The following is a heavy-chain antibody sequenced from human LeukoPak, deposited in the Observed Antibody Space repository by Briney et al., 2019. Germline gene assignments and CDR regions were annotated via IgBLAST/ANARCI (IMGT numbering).Heavy chain of an antibody. Sequence: SETLSLTCTVSGGSISSSSYYWGWIRQPPGKGLGWIGSIYYSGSTYYNPSLKSRVTISVDTSKNQFSLKLSSVTAADTAVYYCARPGGEYSYGLDYWGQGTLVTVSS. CDR1: GGSISSSSYY. CDR3: ARPGGEYSYGLDY. J-gene: IGHJ4*02. D-gene: IGHD5-18*01. V-gene: IGHV4-39*07. CDR2: IYYSGST.